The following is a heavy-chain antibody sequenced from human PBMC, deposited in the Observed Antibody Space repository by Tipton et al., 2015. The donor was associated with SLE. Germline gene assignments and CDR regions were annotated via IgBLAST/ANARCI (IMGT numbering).Heavy chain of an antibody. J-gene: IGHJ4*02. CDR1: GGSISSHY. V-gene: IGHV4-59*11. Sequence: TLCLTCTVSGGSISSHYWSWIRQPPGKGLEWIGYIYYSGSTNYNPSLKSRVTISVDTSKNQFSLKLSSVTAADTAVYYCARANNWKGPLSFDYWGQGTLVTVSS. CDR2: IYYSGST. D-gene: IGHD1-20*01. CDR3: ARANNWKGPLSFDY.